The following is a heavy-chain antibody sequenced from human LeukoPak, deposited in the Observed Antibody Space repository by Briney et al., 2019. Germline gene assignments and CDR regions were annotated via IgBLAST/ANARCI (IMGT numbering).Heavy chain of an antibody. J-gene: IGHJ4*02. Sequence: PSETLSLTCTVSGGSISSYYWSWIRQPAGKGLEWIGRIYTSGSTNYNPSLKSRVTISVDTSKNHFSLKLSSVTAADTAVYYCARDGYTSAWSRFDYWGQGALVTVSS. CDR1: GGSISSYY. V-gene: IGHV4-4*07. CDR2: IYTSGST. D-gene: IGHD6-19*01. CDR3: ARDGYTSAWSRFDY.